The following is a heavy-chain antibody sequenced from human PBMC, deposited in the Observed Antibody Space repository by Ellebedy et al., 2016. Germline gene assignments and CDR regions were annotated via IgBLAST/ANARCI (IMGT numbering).Heavy chain of an antibody. J-gene: IGHJ4*02. CDR1: GGTFSSYA. Sequence: SVKVSXXASGGTFSSYAISWVRQAPGQGLEWMGGIIPIFGTANYAQKFQGRVTITADESTSTAYMELSSLRSEDTAVYYCAARGYSYGFGDYWGQGTLVTVSS. V-gene: IGHV1-69*13. CDR3: AARGYSYGFGDY. CDR2: IIPIFGTA. D-gene: IGHD5-18*01.